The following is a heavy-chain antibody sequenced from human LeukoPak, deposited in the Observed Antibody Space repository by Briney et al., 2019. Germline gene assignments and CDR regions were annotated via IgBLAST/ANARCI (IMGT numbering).Heavy chain of an antibody. CDR2: IHPSDSYT. Sequence: GESLKISCKGSGYSFTSYWIRWVRQIPGKGLEWMGRIHPSDSYTNYSPSFQGHVTISSDKSISTAYLQWSSLKASDTAMYCCARHGYCSSTSCNSYYYGMDVWGKGTTVTVSS. V-gene: IGHV5-10-1*01. CDR3: ARHGYCSSTSCNSYYYGMDV. J-gene: IGHJ6*04. CDR1: GYSFTSYW. D-gene: IGHD2-2*01.